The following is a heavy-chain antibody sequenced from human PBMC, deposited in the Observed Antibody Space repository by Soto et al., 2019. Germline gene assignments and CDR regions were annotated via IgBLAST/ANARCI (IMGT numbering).Heavy chain of an antibody. CDR2: IYHSGST. V-gene: IGHV4-4*02. J-gene: IGHJ6*02. Sequence: SETLSLTCAVSGGSISRSNWWSWGRQPAGKGLEWIGEIYHSGSTNYNPSLKSRVTISVDKSKNQFSLKLSSVTAADTAVYYCARSPDSSGYYPRWYYYGMDVWGQGTTVTVSS. CDR3: ARSPDSSGYYPRWYYYGMDV. D-gene: IGHD3-22*01. CDR1: GGSISRSNW.